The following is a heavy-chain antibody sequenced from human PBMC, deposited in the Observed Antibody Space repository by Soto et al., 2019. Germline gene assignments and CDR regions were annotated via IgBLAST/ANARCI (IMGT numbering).Heavy chain of an antibody. CDR3: AEDRGRWGSGSYYNYYYGMDV. V-gene: IGHV1-58*01. Sequence: SVKVSCKASGFTFTSSAVQWVRQARGQRLEWIGWIVVGSGNTNYAQKFQERVTITRDMSTSTAYMELSSLRSEDTAVYYCAEDRGRWGSGSYYNYYYGMDVWGKGTTVTVSS. D-gene: IGHD3-10*01. J-gene: IGHJ6*04. CDR2: IVVGSGNT. CDR1: GFTFTSSA.